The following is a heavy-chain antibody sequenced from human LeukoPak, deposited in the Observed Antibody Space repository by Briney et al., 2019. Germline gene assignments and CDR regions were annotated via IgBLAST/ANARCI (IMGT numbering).Heavy chain of an antibody. CDR2: ISSSSSYI. J-gene: IGHJ4*02. CDR3: ARVQGLLILPAVPPDY. CDR1: GFTFSSCS. D-gene: IGHD5-18*01. Sequence: MAGGSLRLSCAASGFTFSSCSMNWVRQAPGKGLEWVSSISSSSSYIYYADSVKGRFTISRDNAKNSLYLQMNSLRAEDTAVYYCARVQGLLILPAVPPDYWGQGTLVTVSS. V-gene: IGHV3-21*01.